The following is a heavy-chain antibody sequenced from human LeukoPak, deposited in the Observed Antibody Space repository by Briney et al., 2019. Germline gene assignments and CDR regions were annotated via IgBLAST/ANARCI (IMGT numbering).Heavy chain of an antibody. CDR2: IPSGGTYE. Sequence: PGKSMRLSSALSGLTFSNYAMRWVRPAPGNGIEWVSLIPSGGTYEYYADSVKGRFNISRYNSKNTLYLQLNSLRAEEKAVYYCARDSTYYYDSGSSGPHYFDNWGQGTLVTVSS. CDR3: ARDSTYYYDSGSSGPHYFDN. CDR1: GLTFSNYA. J-gene: IGHJ4*02. V-gene: IGHV3-30*01. D-gene: IGHD3-10*01.